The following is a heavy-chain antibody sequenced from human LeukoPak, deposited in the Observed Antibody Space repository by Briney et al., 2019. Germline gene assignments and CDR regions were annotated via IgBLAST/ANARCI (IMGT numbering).Heavy chain of an antibody. Sequence: GGSLRLSCAASGFTFSSYAMQWVRQAPGKGVEWVAVISYDGSNKYYADSVKGRFTISRDNSKNTLYPQMNSLRAEDTAVYYCARDGDGYNFGALGYWGQGTLVTVSS. CDR2: ISYDGSNK. J-gene: IGHJ4*02. D-gene: IGHD5-24*01. CDR3: ARDGDGYNFGALGY. V-gene: IGHV3-30*04. CDR1: GFTFSSYA.